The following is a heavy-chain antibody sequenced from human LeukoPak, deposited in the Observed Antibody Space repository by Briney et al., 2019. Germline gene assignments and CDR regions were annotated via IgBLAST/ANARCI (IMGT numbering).Heavy chain of an antibody. D-gene: IGHD1-26*01. CDR3: ARHLATATSAFDS. Sequence: SETLSLTCAVSGGSISNYYWSWIRQPPGEGLEWIGYIFYSGSTNYNPSHKSRVTISVDSSRNQFSLKMNSVTTADTAVYYCARHLATATSAFDSWGRGTLVTVSS. CDR1: GGSISNYY. J-gene: IGHJ4*02. CDR2: IFYSGST. V-gene: IGHV4-59*01.